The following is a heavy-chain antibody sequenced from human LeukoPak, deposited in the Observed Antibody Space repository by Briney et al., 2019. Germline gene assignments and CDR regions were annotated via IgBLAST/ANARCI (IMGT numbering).Heavy chain of an antibody. CDR1: RYTFIAHY. Sequence: ASVKVSCKASRYTFIAHYMHWVRQAPGRGLEWMGWINPNSGGTKYAQMFQGRVTMTRDTSISTAYMELSRLRSDDTAVYYCARDYYDSSGFGAFDIWGQGTMVTVSS. D-gene: IGHD3-22*01. V-gene: IGHV1-2*02. CDR2: INPNSGGT. J-gene: IGHJ3*02. CDR3: ARDYYDSSGFGAFDI.